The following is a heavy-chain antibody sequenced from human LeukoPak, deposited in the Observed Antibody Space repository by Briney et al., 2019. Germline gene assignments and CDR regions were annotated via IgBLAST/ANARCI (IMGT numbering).Heavy chain of an antibody. CDR3: ARIALAHNWFDP. Sequence: PSQTLSLTCAVYGGSFSGYYWSWIRQHPGRGREWIGEINHSGSTNYNPSLKSRVTISVDTSKNQFSLKLSSVTAADTAVYYCARIALAHNWFDPWGQGTLVTVSS. J-gene: IGHJ5*02. CDR1: GGSFSGYY. CDR2: INHSGST. V-gene: IGHV4-34*01.